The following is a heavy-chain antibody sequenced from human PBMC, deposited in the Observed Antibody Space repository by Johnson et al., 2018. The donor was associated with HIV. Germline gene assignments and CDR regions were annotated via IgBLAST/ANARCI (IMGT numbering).Heavy chain of an antibody. CDR1: GFTFSSYG. Sequence: QVQLVESGGGVVQPGGSLRLSCAASGFTFSSYGMHWVRQAPGKGLAWVAFIRYDGSNKYYADSVKGRFTIARDNAKNTLYLQMNSLRAEDTAVYYCARESELLSSSDAFDIWGQGTMVTVSS. D-gene: IGHD6-6*01. CDR2: IRYDGSNK. V-gene: IGHV3-30*02. J-gene: IGHJ3*02. CDR3: ARESELLSSSDAFDI.